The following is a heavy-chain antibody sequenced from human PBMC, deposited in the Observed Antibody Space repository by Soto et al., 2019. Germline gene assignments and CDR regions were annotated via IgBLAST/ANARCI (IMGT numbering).Heavy chain of an antibody. CDR1: GYTFSTYY. D-gene: IGHD4-4*01. J-gene: IGHJ4*01. Sequence: ASVKACRKASGYTFSTYYMHWVRQAPGQGYEWMGIINPSGGSTTYAQKFQGRVTMTRDTSTTTVYMELSSLRSEDTAVYYCARYDYNGYYFDYWGQ. V-gene: IGHV1-46*01. CDR3: ARYDYNGYYFDY. CDR2: INPSGGST.